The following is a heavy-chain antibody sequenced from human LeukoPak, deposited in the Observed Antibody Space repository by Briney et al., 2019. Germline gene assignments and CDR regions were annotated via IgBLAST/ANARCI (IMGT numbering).Heavy chain of an antibody. D-gene: IGHD2-15*01. CDR3: ARGVRYCSGGSCYKNSFDI. J-gene: IGHJ3*02. Sequence: SETLSLTCTVSGGSISSGSYYWSWIRQPAGKGLEWIGRIYTGGSTNYNPSLKSRVTISVDTSKNQFSLKLSSVTAADTAVYYCARGVRYCSGGSCYKNSFDIWGQGTMVTVSS. CDR1: GGSISSGSYY. CDR2: IYTGGST. V-gene: IGHV4-61*02.